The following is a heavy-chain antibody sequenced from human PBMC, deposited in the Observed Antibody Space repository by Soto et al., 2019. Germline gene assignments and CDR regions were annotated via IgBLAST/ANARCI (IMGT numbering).Heavy chain of an antibody. J-gene: IGHJ5*02. CDR2: IHPGDPDT. D-gene: IGHD6-13*01. Sequence: PGESLKISCQGSGYSFTNYWVGWVRQIPGRGLEWMGIIHPGDPDTRYSPFFQGQVTISADKSISTAYLQWSSLKASDTAMYYCARHNRYSSTWFEGWFDPWGQGTLVTVSS. CDR1: GYSFTNYW. CDR3: ARHNRYSSTWFEGWFDP. V-gene: IGHV5-51*01.